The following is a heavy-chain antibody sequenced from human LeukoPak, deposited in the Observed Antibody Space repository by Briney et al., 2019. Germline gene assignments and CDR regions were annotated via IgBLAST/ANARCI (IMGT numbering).Heavy chain of an antibody. V-gene: IGHV4-34*01. CDR3: ARGYYYDSSGYYTAYYYYYGMDV. Sequence: SETLSLTCAVYGGSFSGYYWSWIRQPLGKGLEWIGEINHSGSTNYNPSLKSRVTISVDTSKNQFSLKLSSVTAADTAVYYCARGYYYDSSGYYTAYYYYYGMDVWGQGTTVTVSS. J-gene: IGHJ6*02. D-gene: IGHD3-22*01. CDR1: GGSFSGYY. CDR2: INHSGST.